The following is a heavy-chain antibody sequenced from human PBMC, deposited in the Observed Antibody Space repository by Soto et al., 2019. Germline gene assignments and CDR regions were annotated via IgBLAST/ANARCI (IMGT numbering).Heavy chain of an antibody. D-gene: IGHD4-17*01. J-gene: IGHJ3*01. CDR3: ARGVGGPVTPVAFDV. V-gene: IGHV4-31*03. Sequence: PSETLSLTCTVSGFSISSGGYYCSWIRQHPGKGLEWIGYISYSGRTYYKSSLKSRVSISVDTSKNQFSLKLSSVTAADTAVYYCARGVGGPVTPVAFDVWGQGTMVTVSS. CDR1: GFSISSGGYY. CDR2: ISYSGRT.